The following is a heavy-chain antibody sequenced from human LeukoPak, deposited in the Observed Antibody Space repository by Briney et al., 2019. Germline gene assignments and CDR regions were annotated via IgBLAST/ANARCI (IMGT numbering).Heavy chain of an antibody. J-gene: IGHJ4*02. Sequence: HGEPLKISCKGSGYSFTSYWINWVRQVPGKGLEWMGVIYPGDSDTRYSPSFQGQVTISADKSISSAFLQWNSLKASDTAIYFCARSRSGLNTALDYWGQGTLVTVSS. V-gene: IGHV5-51*01. CDR2: IYPGDSDT. D-gene: IGHD4-17*01. CDR1: GYSFTSYW. CDR3: ARSRSGLNTALDY.